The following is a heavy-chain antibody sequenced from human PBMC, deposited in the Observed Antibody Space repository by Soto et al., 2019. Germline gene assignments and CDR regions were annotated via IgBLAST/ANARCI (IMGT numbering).Heavy chain of an antibody. J-gene: IGHJ4*02. D-gene: IGHD2-15*01. V-gene: IGHV3-74*03. Sequence: EVQLVESGGGLVQPGGSLRLSCAVSGFTFSRYWMHWFRQDPGNGLVWVSSINTDGTNTQYADSVRGRFTVSRDNAKNTVYLQMISLRSEDTAVYYCAKDILWGQSDYWGQGTLVVVSS. CDR2: INTDGTNT. CDR3: AKDILWGQSDY. CDR1: GFTFSRYW.